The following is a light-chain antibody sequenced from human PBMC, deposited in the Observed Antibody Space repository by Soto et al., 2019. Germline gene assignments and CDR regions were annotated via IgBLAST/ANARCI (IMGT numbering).Light chain of an antibody. V-gene: IGLV2-8*01. J-gene: IGLJ2*01. CDR3: SSYAGSDNVI. CDR1: SSDVGTYTF. Sequence: QSALTQPPSASGSPGQSVTISCTGTSSDVGTYTFVSWYQQHPGKVPKLIIYEVTKRPSGVPDRFSGSKSGNTASLTVSGLQADDEADYYCSSYAGSDNVIFGGGTKLTVL. CDR2: EVT.